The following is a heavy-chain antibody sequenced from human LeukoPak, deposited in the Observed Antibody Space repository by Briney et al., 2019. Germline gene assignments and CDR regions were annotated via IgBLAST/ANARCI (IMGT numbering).Heavy chain of an antibody. J-gene: IGHJ4*02. CDR1: YX. Sequence: YXMXWXRQAPGKXXGWVAFIRHDGSIKNYADSVKGRSTISRDNSKNTLYLQMNSLRAEDTAVYYCAKDSLADIDYWGQGTLVTVSS. CDR2: IRHDGSIK. V-gene: IGHV3-30*02. CDR3: AKDSLADIDY. D-gene: IGHD3-16*01.